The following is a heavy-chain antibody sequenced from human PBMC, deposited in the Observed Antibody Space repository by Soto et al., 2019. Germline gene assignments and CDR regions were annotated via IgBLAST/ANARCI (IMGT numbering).Heavy chain of an antibody. CDR1: GYIFTGYG. J-gene: IGHJ4*02. CDR2: FNPNSGDT. V-gene: IGHV1-2*02. CDR3: TREASVVISRDY. Sequence: VSVKVSCGASGYIFTGYGISWVRHAPGQGLEWVGWFNPNSGDTIYAQKFQGRVTLTSDTSISTAYMELYSLTSDDTAVYYCTREASVVISRDYWGPGTRVTVSS. D-gene: IGHD3-22*01.